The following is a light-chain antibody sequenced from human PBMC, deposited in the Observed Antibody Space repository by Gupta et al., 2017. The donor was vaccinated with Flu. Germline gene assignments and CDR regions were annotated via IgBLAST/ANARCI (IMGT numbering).Light chain of an antibody. CDR3: RQEDNSPCI. CDR2: AAS. V-gene: IGKV1-6*01. J-gene: IGKJ2*02. CDR1: QGIRND. Sequence: AIQMTQSPSSLSASVGDRVTITCRASQGIRNDLGWYQQKPGKAPKVLIYAASRLQSGVPSRFSGSGSGTDFTLTISSRQPEDFATYYCRQEDNSPCIFGQGTKLDIK.